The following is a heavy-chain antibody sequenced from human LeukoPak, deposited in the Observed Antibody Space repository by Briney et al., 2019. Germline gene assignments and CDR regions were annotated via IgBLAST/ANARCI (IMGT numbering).Heavy chain of an antibody. J-gene: IGHJ4*02. CDR3: ARTRVDTTTFDYFDY. V-gene: IGHV3-23*01. D-gene: IGHD4-11*01. Sequence: PGGSLRLSCAASGFTFSTYGMSWVRQSPGRGLEWVSAISGSATGSVPNYADSVKGRFTISRDNDKNTLYLQMNSLRAEDTAVYYCARTRVDTTTFDYFDYWGQGTLVTVSS. CDR2: ISGSATGSVP. CDR1: GFTFSTYG.